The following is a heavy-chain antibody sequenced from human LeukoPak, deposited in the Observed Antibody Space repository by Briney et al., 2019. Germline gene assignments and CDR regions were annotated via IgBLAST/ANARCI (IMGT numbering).Heavy chain of an antibody. J-gene: IGHJ4*02. D-gene: IGHD2-21*02. V-gene: IGHV1-69*04. CDR1: GGTFSSYA. Sequence: SVKVSCKASGGTFSSYAISWVRQAPGQGLEWMGRIIPILGIANYAQKFQGRVTITADKSTSAAYMELSSLRSEDTAVYYCASPAYCGGDCYSVGYFDYWGQGTLVTVSS. CDR3: ASPAYCGGDCYSVGYFDY. CDR2: IIPILGIA.